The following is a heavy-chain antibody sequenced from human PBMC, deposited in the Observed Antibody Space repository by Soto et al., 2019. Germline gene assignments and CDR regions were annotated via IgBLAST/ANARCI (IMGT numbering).Heavy chain of an antibody. CDR2: MNSDDSSI. CDR3: ARDRALRN. Sequence: VQLVESGGGLVQPGGSLRLSCVASGFTFSNTWMHWVRQAPGKGLVWVSRMNSDDSSISYADSVKGRFTISRDNAKKTLYLQMNSLRAEDTAVYYCARDRALRNGGQGTLVTVSS. J-gene: IGHJ4*02. D-gene: IGHD5-12*01. V-gene: IGHV3-74*01. CDR1: GFTFSNTW.